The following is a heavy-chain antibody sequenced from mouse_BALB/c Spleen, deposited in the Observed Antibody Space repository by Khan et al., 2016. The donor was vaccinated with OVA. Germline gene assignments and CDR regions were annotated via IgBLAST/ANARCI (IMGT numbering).Heavy chain of an antibody. Sequence: EVQLVETGPGLVKPSQSLSLTCTVTGYSITSDYAWNWIRQFPGNKLEWMGYISYSGSTSYNPSLKSRISITRETSKNQFFLQLNSVTTEDTATYYCARSIMANWGQGTTRTVSS. V-gene: IGHV3-2*02. CDR2: ISYSGST. J-gene: IGHJ2*01. CDR3: ARSIMAN. CDR1: GYSITSDYA.